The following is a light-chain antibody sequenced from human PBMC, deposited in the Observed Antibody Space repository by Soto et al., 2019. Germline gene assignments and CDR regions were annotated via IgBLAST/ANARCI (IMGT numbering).Light chain of an antibody. V-gene: IGLV1-44*01. Sequence: QSVLTQPPSVSGTLGQGVTISCSGSTSNIGENTVAWFQQLPGTAPKVLIYVTDRRPSGVPDRFSGSESGTSAYLAISGLQSEDEADYYCAAWDVTLNGHVFGTGTKVTVL. CDR2: VTD. J-gene: IGLJ1*01. CDR3: AAWDVTLNGHV. CDR1: TSNIGENT.